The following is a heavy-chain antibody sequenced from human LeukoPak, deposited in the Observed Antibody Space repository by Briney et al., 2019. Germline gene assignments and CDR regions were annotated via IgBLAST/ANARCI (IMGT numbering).Heavy chain of an antibody. CDR1: GFTFSYYG. CDR3: AKAHLPNAYSGTYYCDY. J-gene: IGHJ4*02. V-gene: IGHV3-30*02. D-gene: IGHD1-26*01. Sequence: AGGSLRLSCAASGFTFSYYGMHWVRQAPGKGLEWVAFIRYDETKIFYGDSVEGRFTISRDNSKNTVYLQMNSLRTEDTAVYYCAKAHLPNAYSGTYYCDYWGQGTLVTVSS. CDR2: IRYDETKI.